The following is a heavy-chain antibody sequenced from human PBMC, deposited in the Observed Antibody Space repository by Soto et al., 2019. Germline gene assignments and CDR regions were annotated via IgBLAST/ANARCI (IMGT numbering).Heavy chain of an antibody. J-gene: IGHJ4*02. V-gene: IGHV1-18*04. CDR2: ISAYNGNT. D-gene: IGHD6-13*01. Sequence: ASVKVSCKASGYTFTSYGISWVRQAPGQGLEWMGWISAYNGNTNYAQKLQGRVTMTTDTSTSTAYMELRSLRSDDTAVYYCAREGPSSSSWSQGTYCGQGTLVTVSS. CDR3: AREGPSSSSWSQGTY. CDR1: GYTFTSYG.